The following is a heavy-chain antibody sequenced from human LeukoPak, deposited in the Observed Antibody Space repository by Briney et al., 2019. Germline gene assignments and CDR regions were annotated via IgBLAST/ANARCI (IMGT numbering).Heavy chain of an antibody. Sequence: GGSLRLSCAASGFAFSNAWMNWDRQAPGKGLEWVGRIKSKGDGETTDYATPVKGRFTISRDDSKNTLYLQMNSLKTEDTAMYYCTPHCSRTSCYPDSWGQGALVTVSS. CDR2: IKSKGDGETT. D-gene: IGHD2-2*01. CDR1: GFAFSNAW. V-gene: IGHV3-15*01. CDR3: TPHCSRTSCYPDS. J-gene: IGHJ4*02.